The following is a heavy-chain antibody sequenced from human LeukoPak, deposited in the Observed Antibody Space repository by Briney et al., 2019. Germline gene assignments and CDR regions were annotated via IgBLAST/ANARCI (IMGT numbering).Heavy chain of an antibody. CDR2: ISSSGSTI. CDR3: ARDEYYDSSGYTS. D-gene: IGHD3-22*01. V-gene: IGHV3-48*01. Sequence: GGSPRLSLATSGFTLSSYSLTWVRQAPREGVEGVLYISSSGSTIYYADSVKGRFTISRDNAKNSLYLQMNSLRAEDTAVYYCARDEYYDSSGYTSWGQGTLVTVSS. CDR1: GFTLSSYS. J-gene: IGHJ4*02.